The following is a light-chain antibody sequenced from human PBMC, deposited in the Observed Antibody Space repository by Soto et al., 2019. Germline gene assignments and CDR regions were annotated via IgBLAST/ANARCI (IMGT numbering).Light chain of an antibody. CDR3: QQRSNWRGLT. Sequence: EIVLTQSPATLSLSPGERATLSYRASQSVSSYLAWYQQKPGQAPRLLIYDASNRATGIPARFSGSGSGTDFTLTISSLEPEDFAVYYCQQRSNWRGLTFGGGTKVEIK. J-gene: IGKJ4*01. CDR2: DAS. CDR1: QSVSSY. V-gene: IGKV3-11*01.